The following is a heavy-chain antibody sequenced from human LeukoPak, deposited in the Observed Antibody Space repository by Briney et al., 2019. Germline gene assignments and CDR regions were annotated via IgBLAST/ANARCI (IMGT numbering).Heavy chain of an antibody. CDR1: GFTFSNYD. CDR3: ARGEEKATITALDS. D-gene: IGHD5-24*01. CDR2: ISSSSSYI. V-gene: IGHV3-21*01. J-gene: IGHJ4*02. Sequence: GGSLRLSCAASGFTFSNYDMHWVRQAPGKGLEWVSAISSSSSYIYYADSIKGRFTISRDNAENSLYLQMNSLRAVDTAVYFCARGEEKATITALDSWGQRTLVTVSS.